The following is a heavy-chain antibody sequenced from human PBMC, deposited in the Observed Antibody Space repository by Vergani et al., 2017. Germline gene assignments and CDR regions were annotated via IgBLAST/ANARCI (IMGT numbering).Heavy chain of an antibody. CDR1: GGSITYGAFY. CDR3: ARCFRDEGMIYGGTVENWFDP. D-gene: IGHD3-22*01. Sequence: QLQLQESGPGLVKPSETLSLTCTVSGGSITYGAFYWGWIRQSPGKGLECIVSIYYSENKFYIPSLESRVTLSIATTKNQSSLKLKSVTAADTAVYYCARCFRDEGMIYGGTVENWFDPWGQGALVTVSS. CDR2: IYYSENK. J-gene: IGHJ5*02. V-gene: IGHV4-39*01.